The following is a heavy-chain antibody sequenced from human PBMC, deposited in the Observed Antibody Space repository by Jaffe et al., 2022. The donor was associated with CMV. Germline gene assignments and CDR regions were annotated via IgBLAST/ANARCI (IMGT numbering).Heavy chain of an antibody. V-gene: IGHV5-10-1*03. J-gene: IGHJ4*02. CDR1: GYSFTSYW. D-gene: IGHD3-22*01. Sequence: EVQLVQSGAEVKKPGESLRISCKGSGYSFTSYWISWVRQMPGKGLEWMGRIDPSDSYTNYSPSFQGHVTISADKSISTAYLQWSSLKASDTAMYYCARRITMIVVVITGLYYFDYWGQGTLVTVSS. CDR3: ARRITMIVVVITGLYYFDY. CDR2: IDPSDSYT.